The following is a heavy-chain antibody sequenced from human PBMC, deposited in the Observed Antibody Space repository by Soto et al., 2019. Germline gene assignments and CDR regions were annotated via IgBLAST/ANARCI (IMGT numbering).Heavy chain of an antibody. J-gene: IGHJ5*02. D-gene: IGHD2-8*02. CDR1: GESIRSDTDY. Sequence: SETLSLTCTVSGESIRSDTDYWAWIRQPPGKGPEWIGSIYYSGSTYYNPSLKSRITMSVDPSKNQVSLRLTSVTATDTAVYYCARTPIGYCSGGTCSNWFDPWGQGTLVTVSS. CDR2: IYYSGST. CDR3: ARTPIGYCSGGTCSNWFDP. V-gene: IGHV4-39*07.